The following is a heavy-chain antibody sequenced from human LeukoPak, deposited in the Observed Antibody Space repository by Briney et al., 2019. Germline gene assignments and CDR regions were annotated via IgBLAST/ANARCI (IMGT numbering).Heavy chain of an antibody. Sequence: GRSLRLSCAVSGFNFDDYAMHWVRQAPGRGLEWVSGINWKTGNGFYADSMKGRFTISRDNAKNSLYLQMSSLRAEDTALYYCTRRAARWQFDLWGRGTLLTVSS. V-gene: IGHV3-9*01. CDR1: GFNFDDYA. CDR3: TRRAARWQFDL. D-gene: IGHD5-24*01. J-gene: IGHJ2*01. CDR2: INWKTGNG.